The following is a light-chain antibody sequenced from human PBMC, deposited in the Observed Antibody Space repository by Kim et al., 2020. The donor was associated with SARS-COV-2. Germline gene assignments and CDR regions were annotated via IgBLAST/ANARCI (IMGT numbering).Light chain of an antibody. CDR2: GAS. V-gene: IGKV3-15*01. CDR1: QSVSSN. CDR3: QQYNNWPPWT. J-gene: IGKJ1*01. Sequence: SPGERATLSCRASQSVSSNLAWYQQKPGQAPRLLIYGASTRATGIPARFSGSGSGTEFTLTISSLQSEDFAVYYCQQYNNWPPWTFGQGTMVDIK.